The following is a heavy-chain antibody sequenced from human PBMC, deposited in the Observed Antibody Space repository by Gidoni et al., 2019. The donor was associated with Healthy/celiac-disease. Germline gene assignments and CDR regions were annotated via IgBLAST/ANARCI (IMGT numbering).Heavy chain of an antibody. V-gene: IGHV3-23*01. Sequence: EVQLLESGGGLVQPGGSLRLSCAASGFTFISYAMSWFRQAPGKGLEWVSAISGSGGSTYYADSVKGRFTISRDNSKNTLYLQMNSLRAEDTAVYFCAKKYYYGSGSYYNNGVRYYYMDVWGKGTTVTVSS. CDR3: AKKYYYGSGSYYNNGVRYYYMDV. CDR1: GFTFISYA. D-gene: IGHD3-10*01. J-gene: IGHJ6*03. CDR2: ISGSGGST.